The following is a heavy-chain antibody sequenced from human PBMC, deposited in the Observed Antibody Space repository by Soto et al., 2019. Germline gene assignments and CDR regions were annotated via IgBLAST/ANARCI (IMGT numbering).Heavy chain of an antibody. Sequence: QVQLVQSGSEVKKPGASVRVSCRTSGYTFAANYIHWVRQAPGKGLEWMGWINPKSDETKFSQKFQGRVALTKDTTSTTVHLDVANLRSEDTAVYYCARWTSRGCYDSWGQGPLITASS. CDR1: GYTFAANY. V-gene: IGHV1-2*02. J-gene: IGHJ4*02. CDR2: INPKSDET. CDR3: ARWTSRGCYDS. D-gene: IGHD3-16*01.